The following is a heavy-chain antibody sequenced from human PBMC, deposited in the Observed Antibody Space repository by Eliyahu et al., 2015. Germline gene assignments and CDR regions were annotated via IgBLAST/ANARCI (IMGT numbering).Heavy chain of an antibody. V-gene: IGHV3-48*02. CDR1: GFTFSTCN. CDR3: VRDAWTFSSSWYETY. J-gene: IGHJ4*02. D-gene: IGHD6-13*01. Sequence: DVQLVESGGGLVQPGGXLRLSXAAXGFTFSTCNXNWVRQAPGKGLEWVSFIDSSSGMIFYADSVKGRFTISRDNAKNSLYLQMNSLRDEDTAVYYCVRDAWTFSSSWYETYWGQGTLVTVSS. CDR2: IDSSSGMI.